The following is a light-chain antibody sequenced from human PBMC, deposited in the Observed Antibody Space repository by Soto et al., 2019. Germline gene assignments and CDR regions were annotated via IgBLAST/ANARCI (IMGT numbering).Light chain of an antibody. V-gene: IGLV2-11*01. J-gene: IGLJ3*02. Sequence: QSALTQPRSVSGSPGQSITISCTGTSSDVGSYNYVSWYQQHPVKAPKIMIYDVSKRPSGVPDRFSGSKSGNMASLTISGLQAEDEADYYCCSYAGSYTWVFGGGTQLTVL. CDR2: DVS. CDR3: CSYAGSYTWV. CDR1: SSDVGSYNY.